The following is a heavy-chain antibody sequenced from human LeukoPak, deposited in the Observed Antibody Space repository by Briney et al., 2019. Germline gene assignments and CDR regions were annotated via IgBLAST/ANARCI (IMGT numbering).Heavy chain of an antibody. V-gene: IGHV3-74*01. Sequence: GGSLRLSCEASGFTFSSYWMHWVRQAPGKGLVWVSRISSDGSSTDYADSVKGRFTISRDNAKNTLYLQMNSLRVEDMAVYYCARAWKTSGDYWGQGTQVTVSS. J-gene: IGHJ4*02. CDR3: ARAWKTSGDY. CDR2: ISSDGSST. CDR1: GFTFSSYW. D-gene: IGHD1-1*01.